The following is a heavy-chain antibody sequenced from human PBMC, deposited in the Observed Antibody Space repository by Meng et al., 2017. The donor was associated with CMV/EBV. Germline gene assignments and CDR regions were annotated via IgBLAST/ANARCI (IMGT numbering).Heavy chain of an antibody. CDR1: GFIFSSYA. J-gene: IGHJ3*02. D-gene: IGHD3-16*01. Sequence: GGSLRLSCAASGFIFSSYAMHWVRQAPGKGLEYVSAISSNGGSTYYADSVKGRFTISRDNSKNTLYLQMGSLRAEDMAVYYCARVASNAVITGAFDIWGQGTMVTVSS. CDR2: ISSNGGST. V-gene: IGHV3-64*02. CDR3: ARVASNAVITGAFDI.